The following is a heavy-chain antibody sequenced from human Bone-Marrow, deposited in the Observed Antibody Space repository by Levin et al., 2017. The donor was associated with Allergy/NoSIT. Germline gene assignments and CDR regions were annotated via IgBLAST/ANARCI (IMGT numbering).Heavy chain of an antibody. J-gene: IGHJ6*02. CDR2: ISYEGNDR. V-gene: IGHV3-30*18. CDR3: AKAGFWSGSEYYGMDV. Sequence: GGSLRLSCVASGFTFSNSGMHWVRQAPGKGLEWVTVISYEGNDRYYVDSVRGRFTISRDNSKNTLYLEMNSLRVEDTAMYYCAKAGFWSGSEYYGMDVWGQGTTVTVSS. D-gene: IGHD3-3*01. CDR1: GFTFSNSG.